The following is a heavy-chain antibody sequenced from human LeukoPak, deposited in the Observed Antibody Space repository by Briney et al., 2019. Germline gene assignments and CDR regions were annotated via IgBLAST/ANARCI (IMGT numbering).Heavy chain of an antibody. D-gene: IGHD2-15*01. Sequence: EASVKVSCNASGYTFTSYDINWVRQATGQGLEWMGWMNPNSGNTGYAQKFQGRVTITRNTSISTAYMELSSLRSEDTAVYYCARGRAKRCSGGSCYFDYWGQGTLVTVSS. CDR3: ARGRAKRCSGGSCYFDY. CDR2: MNPNSGNT. J-gene: IGHJ4*02. V-gene: IGHV1-8*03. CDR1: GYTFTSYD.